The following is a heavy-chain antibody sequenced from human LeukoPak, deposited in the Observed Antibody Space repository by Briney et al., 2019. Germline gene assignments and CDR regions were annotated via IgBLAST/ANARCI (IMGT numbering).Heavy chain of an antibody. CDR1: GYSFTSYW. CDR3: ARTPQGYCSGGSCYDSYYYYMDV. Sequence: GESLKISCKSSGYSFTSYWIGWVRQMPGKGLEWMGIIYPGDSDTRYSPSFQGQVTISADKSISTAYLQWSSLKASDTAMYYCARTPQGYCSGGSCYDSYYYYMDVWGKGTTVTISS. D-gene: IGHD2-15*01. V-gene: IGHV5-51*01. J-gene: IGHJ6*03. CDR2: IYPGDSDT.